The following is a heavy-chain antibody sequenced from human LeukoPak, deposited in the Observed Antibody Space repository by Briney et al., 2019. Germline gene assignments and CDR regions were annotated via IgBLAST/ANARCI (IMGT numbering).Heavy chain of an antibody. V-gene: IGHV3-23*01. CDR1: GFTFSSYG. D-gene: IGHD5-24*01. J-gene: IGHJ4*02. CDR2: ISDSGGST. Sequence: GGSLRLSCAASGFTFSSYGMSWVRQAPGKGLEWVSGISDSGGSTYYADSVKGRFTISRDNSKNTLYLQMNSLRAEDTAVYYCTRVGYIDEGIDYWGQGTLVTVSS. CDR3: TRVGYIDEGIDY.